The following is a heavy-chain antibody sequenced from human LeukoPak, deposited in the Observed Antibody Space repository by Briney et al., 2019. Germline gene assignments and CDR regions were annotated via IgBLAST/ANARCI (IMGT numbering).Heavy chain of an antibody. CDR1: GGSISSYH. J-gene: IGHJ3*02. Sequence: SETLSLTCTVSGGSISSYHWSWIRQPPGKGLEWIGYIYYSGSTNYNPSLKSRVTISVDTSKNQFSLKLSSVTAADTAVYYCASTSPYYYDSSGYPDAFDIWGQGTMVTVSS. CDR3: ASTSPYYYDSSGYPDAFDI. V-gene: IGHV4-59*08. CDR2: IYYSGST. D-gene: IGHD3-22*01.